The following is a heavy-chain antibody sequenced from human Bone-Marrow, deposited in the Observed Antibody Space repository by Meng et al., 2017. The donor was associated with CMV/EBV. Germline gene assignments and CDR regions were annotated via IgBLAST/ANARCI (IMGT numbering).Heavy chain of an antibody. CDR2: INPNSGGT. Sequence: ASVKVSCKASGYTFTDYYMHWVRQAPGQGLEWMGWINPNSGGTNYAQKFQGRVTMTRDTSITTAYMELSRLRSDDTAVYYCARRDDPWGGYPHYYGMDVWGQGTTVTVSS. D-gene: IGHD3-3*01. CDR3: ARRDDPWGGYPHYYGMDV. CDR1: GYTFTDYY. V-gene: IGHV1-2*02. J-gene: IGHJ6*02.